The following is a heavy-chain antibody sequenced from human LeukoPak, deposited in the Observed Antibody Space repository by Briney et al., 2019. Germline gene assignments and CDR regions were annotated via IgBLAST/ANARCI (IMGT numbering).Heavy chain of an antibody. CDR3: ARGIAVAGPSPLDY. V-gene: IGHV4-34*01. Sequence: SETLSLTCAVYGGSFSGYYWSWIRQPPGKGLEWIGEIDHSGSTNYNPSLKSRVTISVDTSKNQFSLKLSSVTAADTAVYYCARGIAVAGPSPLDYWGQGTLVTVSS. CDR1: GGSFSGYY. D-gene: IGHD6-19*01. CDR2: IDHSGST. J-gene: IGHJ4*02.